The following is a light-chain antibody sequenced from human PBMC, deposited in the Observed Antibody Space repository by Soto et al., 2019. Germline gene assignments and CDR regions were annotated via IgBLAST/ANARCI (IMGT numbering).Light chain of an antibody. CDR3: QQFYRYPWT. CDR1: QSVDTC. CDR2: KAS. V-gene: IGKV1-5*03. J-gene: IGKJ1*01. Sequence: DIQMTQSPSTLSASVGDRVTITCRASQSVDTCLAWYQQKPGKAPHLLIYKASILEAGVPSRFSGSGSVTEVTLTISSLQPDDFATYYCQQFYRYPWTFGQGTKVEIK.